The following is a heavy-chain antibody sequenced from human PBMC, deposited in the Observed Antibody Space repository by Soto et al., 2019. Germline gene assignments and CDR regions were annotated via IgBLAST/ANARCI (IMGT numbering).Heavy chain of an antibody. D-gene: IGHD1-26*01. CDR2: ISSSSSLI. J-gene: IGHJ3*02. Sequence: EVQLVESGGGLVQPGGSLRLSCAASGFTFSTYSMSWVRQAPGKGLEWVSYISSSSSLIFYADSVKGRFTISRDNAKNSLYLQMNSLRDEDTAVYYCARFSGSRIRGAFDIRGQGTMVTVSS. CDR3: ARFSGSRIRGAFDI. CDR1: GFTFSTYS. V-gene: IGHV3-48*02.